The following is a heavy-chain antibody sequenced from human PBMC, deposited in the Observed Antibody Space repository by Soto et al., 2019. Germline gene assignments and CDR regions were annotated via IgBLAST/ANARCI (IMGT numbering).Heavy chain of an antibody. D-gene: IGHD6-6*01. CDR1: GGSISSYY. V-gene: IGHV4-4*07. CDR3: AIEGSSSSTRPYDH. Sequence: SETLSLTCTVSGGSISSYYWSWIGQPAGKGLEWIGRIYTSGSTDYNPSLKSRVTMSVDTSKNQFSLKLSSVTAADTAVYYCAIEGSSSSTRPYDHSGQGTLVTVSS. J-gene: IGHJ4*02. CDR2: IYTSGST.